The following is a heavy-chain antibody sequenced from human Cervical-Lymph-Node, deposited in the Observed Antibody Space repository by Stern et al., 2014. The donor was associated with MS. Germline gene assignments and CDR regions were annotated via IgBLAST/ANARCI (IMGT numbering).Heavy chain of an antibody. CDR2: VYYSGST. Sequence: VQLVESGPGLVKPSETLSLTCTVSGGSITSYSWRWIRQPPGKGLEWIGHVYYSGSTNYNPALKSRVTISVDTAKNQFSLKLRSVTAADTAVYYCARRGQYGSYPLYYYYGMDVWGQGTTVTVSS. CDR1: GGSITSYS. D-gene: IGHD3-10*01. J-gene: IGHJ6*02. V-gene: IGHV4-59*01. CDR3: ARRGQYGSYPLYYYYGMDV.